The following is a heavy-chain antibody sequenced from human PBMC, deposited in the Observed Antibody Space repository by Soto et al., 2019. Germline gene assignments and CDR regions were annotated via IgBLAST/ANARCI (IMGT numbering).Heavy chain of an antibody. J-gene: IGHJ4*02. D-gene: IGHD3-10*02. CDR1: GFTFRDYA. CDR3: VKEFSFSYSVSVLHD. Sequence: PGGSLRLSCAASGFTFRDYAMTWVRQAPGKGLEWVSSIYGSGGKTFYARSVEGRFTISRDNIKNTLDLHMNGLRADDTAVYYCVKEFSFSYSVSVLHDWGQGTLVTVSS. CDR2: IYGSGGKT. V-gene: IGHV3-23*01.